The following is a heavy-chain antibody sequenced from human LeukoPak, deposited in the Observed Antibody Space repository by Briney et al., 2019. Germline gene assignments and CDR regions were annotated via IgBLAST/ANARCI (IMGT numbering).Heavy chain of an antibody. V-gene: IGHV3-23*01. J-gene: IGHJ4*02. CDR2: ISGSGGST. CDR1: GFTFSSYA. Sequence: LGGSLRLSCAASGFTFSSYAMSWVRQAPGKGLEWVSAISGSGGSTYYADSVKGRFTISRDNSKNTLYLRMNSLRAEDTAVYYCAKNSLRRTYFDYWGQGTLVTVSS. CDR3: AKNSLRRTYFDY. D-gene: IGHD5/OR15-5a*01.